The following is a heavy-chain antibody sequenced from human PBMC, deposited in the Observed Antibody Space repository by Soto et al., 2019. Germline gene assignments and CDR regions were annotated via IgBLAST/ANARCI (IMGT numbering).Heavy chain of an antibody. CDR3: ARDLMLYVRDN. V-gene: IGHV1-8*01. Sequence: QVQLVQSGAEVKKPGASVKVSCKASGYTFTSYDISWVRQAPGQGPEWMGWMNPNSGNTGYAEKFRGRVTMTRDTSISTAYMELSSLRSDDTAVYYWARDLMLYVRDNWGQGTLVTVSS. CDR1: GYTFTSYD. D-gene: IGHD2-8*01. CDR2: MNPNSGNT. J-gene: IGHJ4*02.